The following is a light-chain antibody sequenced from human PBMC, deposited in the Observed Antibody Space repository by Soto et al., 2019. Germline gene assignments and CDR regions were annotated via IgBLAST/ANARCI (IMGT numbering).Light chain of an antibody. CDR3: QLSYSTPLT. CDR1: QSISTY. CDR2: AAS. V-gene: IGKV1-39*01. Sequence: PSSRGSPIHKKETITCRASQSISTYLHWYQQKPGKAPKLLIYAASSLQSGVPSRFSGGGSGTDFTLTISSLQPEDFATYSCQLSYSTPLTFGG. J-gene: IGKJ4*01.